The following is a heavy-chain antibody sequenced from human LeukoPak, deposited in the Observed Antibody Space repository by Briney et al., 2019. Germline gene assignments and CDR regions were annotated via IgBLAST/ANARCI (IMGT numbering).Heavy chain of an antibody. J-gene: IGHJ6*03. V-gene: IGHV4-59*01. D-gene: IGHD6-13*01. CDR2: IYYSGST. CDR1: GGSISSSY. Sequence: SETLSLTCTVSGGSISSSYWSWIRQPPGKGLEWIGYIYYSGSTNHNPSLKSRVTISLDTSKNQFSLKLSSVTAADTAVYYCARTTEAHSWRTRYYDYYMDVWGKGTTVTVSS. CDR3: ARTTEAHSWRTRYYDYYMDV.